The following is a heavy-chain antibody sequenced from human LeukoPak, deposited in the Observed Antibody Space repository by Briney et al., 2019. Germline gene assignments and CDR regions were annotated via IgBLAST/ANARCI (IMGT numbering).Heavy chain of an antibody. CDR3: ARSQLRLLTWFAP. Sequence: SETLSLTCTVSGGSISSTNYYWDGIRQPPGKGLEWIGRIDYSGSTDYNPSLKCRVTISVDTYNYQLSLKHTSVTAVTTAVYYRARSQLRLLTWFAPWRQGTLVTVS. D-gene: IGHD1-7*01. J-gene: IGHJ5*02. CDR2: IDYSGST. CDR1: GGSISSTNYY. V-gene: IGHV4-39*01.